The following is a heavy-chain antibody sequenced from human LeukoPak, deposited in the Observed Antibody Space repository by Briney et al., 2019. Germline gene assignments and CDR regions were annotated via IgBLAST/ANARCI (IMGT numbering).Heavy chain of an antibody. CDR3: ATFIVGATKFVDY. V-gene: IGHV3-20*04. CDR1: GFTFDDYG. Sequence: RPGGSLRLSCAASGFTFDDYGMSWVRQAPGKGLEWVSGINWNGGSTGYADSVKGRFTISRDNAKNSLYLQMNSLRAEDTAVYYCATFIVGATKFVDYWGQGTLVTVSS. J-gene: IGHJ4*02. CDR2: INWNGGST. D-gene: IGHD1-26*01.